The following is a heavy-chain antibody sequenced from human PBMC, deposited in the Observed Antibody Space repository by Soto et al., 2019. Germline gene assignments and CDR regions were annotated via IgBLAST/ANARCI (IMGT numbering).Heavy chain of an antibody. CDR2: IIPIFGTA. J-gene: IGHJ6*02. CDR3: AGRRGNSIVLMVYADYGMDV. V-gene: IGHV1-69*13. Sequence: SVKVSCKASGGNFSSYAIGWVRQAPGPGLEWMGGIIPIFGTANYAQKFQGRVTITADESTSTAYMELSSVTAADTAVYYCAGRRGNSIVLMVYADYGMDVWGQGTTVSVSS. D-gene: IGHD2-8*01. CDR1: GGNFSSYA.